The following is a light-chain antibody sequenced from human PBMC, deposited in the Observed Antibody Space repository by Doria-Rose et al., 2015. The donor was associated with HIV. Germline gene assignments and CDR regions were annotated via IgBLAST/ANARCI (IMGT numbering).Light chain of an antibody. J-gene: IGLJ1*01. CDR3: QSYDSSLSGYV. V-gene: IGLV1-40*01. Sequence: QTVVTQEPSVSEAPGQRVTISCTGSSSNIGAGYDVHWYQQLPGTAPKLLIYGNINRPSAVPDRIPGSKSGTSASLAITGLQAEDEADYYCQSYDSSLSGYVFGTGTKVTVL. CDR2: GNI. CDR1: SSNIGAGYD.